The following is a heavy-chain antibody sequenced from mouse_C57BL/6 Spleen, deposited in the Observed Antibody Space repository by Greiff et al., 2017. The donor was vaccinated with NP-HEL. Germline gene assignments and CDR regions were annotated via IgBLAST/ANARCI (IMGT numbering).Heavy chain of an antibody. CDR3: ARGSTTVVDYFDY. D-gene: IGHD1-1*01. V-gene: IGHV1-64*01. CDR1: GYTFTSYW. CDR2: IHPNSGST. J-gene: IGHJ2*01. Sequence: VQLQQPGAELVKPGASVKLSCKASGYTFTSYWMHWVKQRPGQGLEWIGMIHPNSGSTNYNEKFKSKATLTVDKSSSTAYMQLSSLTSEDSAVYYCARGSTTVVDYFDYWGQGTTLTVSS.